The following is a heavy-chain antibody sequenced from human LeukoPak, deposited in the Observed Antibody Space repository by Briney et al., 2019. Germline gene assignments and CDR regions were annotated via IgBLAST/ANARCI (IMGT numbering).Heavy chain of an antibody. CDR3: ARGSSSLFLVGAAFFDY. V-gene: IGHV1-2*02. CDR1: GYTFTGYY. CDR2: INPNSGGT. J-gene: IGHJ4*02. D-gene: IGHD2-15*01. Sequence: GASVKVSCKASGYTFTGYYMHWVRQAPGQGLEWMGWINPNSGGTNYAQKFQGRVTMTRDTSISTAYMELSRLRSDDTAVYYCARGSSSLFLVGAAFFDYWGQGTLVTVPS.